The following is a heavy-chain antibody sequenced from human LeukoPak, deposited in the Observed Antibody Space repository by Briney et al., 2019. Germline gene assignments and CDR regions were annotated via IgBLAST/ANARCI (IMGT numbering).Heavy chain of an antibody. Sequence: SETLSLTCAVYGGSFSGYYWSWIRQPPVKGLEWIGEINHSGTTNYNPSLKSRVTISVDTSNNQFSLRLSSVTAADTAVYYCARAEQWLVYWGQGTLVTVSS. CDR3: ARAEQWLVY. V-gene: IGHV4-34*01. J-gene: IGHJ4*02. CDR1: GGSFSGYY. CDR2: INHSGTT. D-gene: IGHD6-19*01.